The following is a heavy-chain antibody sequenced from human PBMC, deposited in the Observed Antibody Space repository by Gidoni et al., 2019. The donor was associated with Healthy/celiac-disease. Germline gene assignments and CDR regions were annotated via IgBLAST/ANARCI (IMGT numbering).Heavy chain of an antibody. D-gene: IGHD2-15*01. CDR3: AREWGHCSGGSCYNYYGMDV. CDR1: GFTFSSYS. Sequence: EVQLVESGGGLVQPGGSLRLSCAASGFTFSSYSMNWVRQAPGKGLEWVSYISSSSSTIYDADSVKGRFTISRDNAKNSLYLQMNSLRDEDTAVYYCAREWGHCSGGSCYNYYGMDVWGQGTTVTVSS. V-gene: IGHV3-48*02. CDR2: ISSSSSTI. J-gene: IGHJ6*02.